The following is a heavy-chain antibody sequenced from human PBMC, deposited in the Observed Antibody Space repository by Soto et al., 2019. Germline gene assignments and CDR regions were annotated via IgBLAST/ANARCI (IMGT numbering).Heavy chain of an antibody. CDR2: ISGSGGST. CDR1: GFTFSSFA. CDR3: AKRKDGWGYYYYYGMDV. V-gene: IGHV3-23*01. J-gene: IGHJ6*02. D-gene: IGHD3-16*01. Sequence: AGGSLRLSCAASGFTFSSFAMSWVRQAPGKGLEWVSAISGSGGSTYYADSVKGRFTISRDNSKDTLYLRMNSLRAEDTAVYYCAKRKDGWGYYYYYGMDVWGQGTTVTVSS.